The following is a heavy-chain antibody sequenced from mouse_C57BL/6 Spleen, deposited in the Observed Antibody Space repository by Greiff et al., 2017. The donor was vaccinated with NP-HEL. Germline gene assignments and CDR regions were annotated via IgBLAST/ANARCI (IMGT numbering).Heavy chain of an antibody. CDR3: ARVGYDYDWFAY. CDR1: GYTFTSYG. J-gene: IGHJ3*01. CDR2: IYPRSGNT. Sequence: QVQLQHSGAELARPGASVKLSCKASGYTFTSYGISWVKQRTGQGLEWIGEIYPRSGNTYYNEKFKGKATLTADKSSSTAYMELRSVTSEDSAVSFCARVGYDYDWFAYWGQGTLVTVSA. D-gene: IGHD2-4*01. V-gene: IGHV1-81*01.